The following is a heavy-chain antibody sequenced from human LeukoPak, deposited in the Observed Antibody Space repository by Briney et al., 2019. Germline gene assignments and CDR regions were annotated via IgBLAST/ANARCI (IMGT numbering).Heavy chain of an antibody. CDR3: ARGIPGYFGTSGYYYEY. CDR1: GDSISSNYW. V-gene: IGHV4-4*02. D-gene: IGHD3-22*01. Sequence: SETLSLTCAVSGDSISSNYWWTWVRQPPGKGLEWIGEIHHSGSTNYSPSLKSRVTISVDNSRNQFSLGLSSVSAADTAVYYCARGIPGYFGTSGYYYEYWGQGTLVTVSS. J-gene: IGHJ4*02. CDR2: IHHSGST.